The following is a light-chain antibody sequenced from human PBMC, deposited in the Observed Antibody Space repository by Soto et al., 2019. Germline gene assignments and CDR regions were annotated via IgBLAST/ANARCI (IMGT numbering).Light chain of an antibody. CDR1: QGISNY. V-gene: IGKV1-27*01. Sequence: DIQMTQSPSSLSASVGDRVTITCRASQGISNYLAWYQQKPGKVPKLLIYGASTIQSGVPSRFSGSGSGTDFTLTISSLQPEDVATYFCQKYNSASALTFGGGTKVEIK. CDR2: GAS. CDR3: QKYNSASALT. J-gene: IGKJ4*01.